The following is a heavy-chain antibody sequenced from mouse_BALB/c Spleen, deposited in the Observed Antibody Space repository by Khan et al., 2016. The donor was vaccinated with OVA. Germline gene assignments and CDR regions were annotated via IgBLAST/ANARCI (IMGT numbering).Heavy chain of an antibody. J-gene: IGHJ2*01. CDR2: TYPGDGNT. CDR1: GYTFTNYW. Sequence: QVQLQQSGTELARPGASVKLSCKASGYTFTNYWMQWVKQRPGQGLEWIGATYPGDGNTRYTQKFKGKATLTADKSSSTAYMQLSSLASEDSAVYYCARGGITTGYFDYWGQGTTLTVSS. CDR3: ARGGITTGYFDY. D-gene: IGHD1-1*01. V-gene: IGHV1-87*01.